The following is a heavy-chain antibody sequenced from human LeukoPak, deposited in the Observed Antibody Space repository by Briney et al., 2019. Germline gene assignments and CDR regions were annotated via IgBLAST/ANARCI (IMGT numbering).Heavy chain of an antibody. CDR3: ARVTGNRIEDYFDY. D-gene: IGHD2-15*01. CDR2: IYYSGST. J-gene: IGHJ4*02. Sequence: SETLSPTCTVSGGSISSYYWSWIRQPPGKGLEWIGYIYYSGSTNYNPSLKSRVTISVETSKNEFSLKLRSVTAADTAVYYCARVTGNRIEDYFDYWGQGTLVTVSS. CDR1: GGSISSYY. V-gene: IGHV4-59*01.